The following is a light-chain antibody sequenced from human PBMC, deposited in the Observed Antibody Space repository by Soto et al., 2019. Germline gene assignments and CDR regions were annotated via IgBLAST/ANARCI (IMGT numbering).Light chain of an antibody. CDR2: TNN. CDR1: RPSIGSNH. J-gene: IGLJ2*01. Sequence: QYVLTQPPSASGTPGQRVTISCSGSRPSIGSNHVYWYQQLPVMAPKLLIYTNNQLPSGVPDRFSASKSGTSASMAISGLRSEDEADYYCAAWNDRLNGVIFGGGTKLTVL. CDR3: AAWNDRLNGVI. V-gene: IGLV1-47*02.